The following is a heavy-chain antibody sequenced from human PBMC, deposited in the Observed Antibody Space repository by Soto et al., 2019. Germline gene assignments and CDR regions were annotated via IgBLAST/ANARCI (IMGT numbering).Heavy chain of an antibody. Sequence: SLRLSCVGSGFTFSSYAMHWVRQAPGKGLEWVAVISHDGSNKYYEDSVKGRFTTSRDNSKNTLYLQMNSLRVEDTAVYYCARSYDSSGYYSFDYWGQEPWSPSPQ. D-gene: IGHD3-22*01. J-gene: IGHJ4*01. CDR1: GFTFSSYA. V-gene: IGHV3-30-3*01. CDR2: ISHDGSNK. CDR3: ARSYDSSGYYSFDY.